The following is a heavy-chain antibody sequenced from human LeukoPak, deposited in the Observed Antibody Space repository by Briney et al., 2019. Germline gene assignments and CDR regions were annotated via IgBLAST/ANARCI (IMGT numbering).Heavy chain of an antibody. CDR3: AKAATFYYGSDL. J-gene: IGHJ4*02. D-gene: IGHD3-10*01. Sequence: QTGGSLRLSCAASGFPFSSYWMAWVRQAPGKGLEWVASIKQDGGETFYVDSVKGRFTISRDNAKNSVSLQMNSLRAEDTALYYCAKAATFYYGSDLWGQGILVAVSS. V-gene: IGHV3-7*03. CDR2: IKQDGGET. CDR1: GFPFSSYW.